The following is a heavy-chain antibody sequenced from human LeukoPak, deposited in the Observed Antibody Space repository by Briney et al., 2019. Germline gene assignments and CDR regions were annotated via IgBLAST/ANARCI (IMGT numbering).Heavy chain of an antibody. V-gene: IGHV3-43D*03. CDR2: ISWDGGST. CDR1: GFTFDDYA. Sequence: PGGSLRLSCAASGFTFDDYAMHWVRQAPGKGLEWVSLISWDGGSTYYADSVKGRFTTSRDNSKNSLYLQMNSLRAEDTALYYCAKDDYGGNSFGDWGQGTLVTVSS. CDR3: AKDDYGGNSFGD. J-gene: IGHJ4*02. D-gene: IGHD4-23*01.